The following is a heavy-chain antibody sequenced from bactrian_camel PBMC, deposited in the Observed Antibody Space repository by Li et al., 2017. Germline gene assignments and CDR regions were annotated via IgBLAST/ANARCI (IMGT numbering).Heavy chain of an antibody. V-gene: IGHV3S1*01. J-gene: IGHJ4*01. CDR2: IYTADGIT. CDR1: GYTYGSGP. D-gene: IGHD4*01. Sequence: HVQLVESGGGSVQAGGSLRLSCLTSGYTYGSGPMSWFRQAPGKEREGVATIYTADGITYYADSVKGRFTISKDNAENSLFLQMSNLKPEDTAMYYCAASHSFILTPRFYRLESSDYPYRGQGTQVTVS. CDR3: AASHSFILTPRFYRLESSDYPY.